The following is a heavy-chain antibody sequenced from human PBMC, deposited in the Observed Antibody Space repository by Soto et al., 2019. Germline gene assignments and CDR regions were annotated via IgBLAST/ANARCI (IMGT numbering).Heavy chain of an antibody. CDR1: GESIDTAGYY. CDR3: SRGEY. Sequence: QVQLQESGPRLVRPSQTLSLTCTVSGESIDTAGYYWTWIRQRPGRGLEWLGFIYHSGATYYSSSMKSRLSISIDRSQNQFSLKVTSVPAADTAVYFCSRGEYWGQGMLVTVSS. D-gene: IGHD2-21*01. CDR2: IYHSGAT. V-gene: IGHV4-31*03. J-gene: IGHJ1*01.